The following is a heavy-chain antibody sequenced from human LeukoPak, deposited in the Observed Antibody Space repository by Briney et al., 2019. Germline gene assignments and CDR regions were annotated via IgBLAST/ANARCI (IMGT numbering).Heavy chain of an antibody. V-gene: IGHV3-74*01. D-gene: IGHD5-12*01. J-gene: IGHJ4*02. CDR1: GFTFSRSW. Sequence: PGGSLRLSCAASGFTFSRSWMHWVRQAPGARLVWLSRIKSDESSTTYADSVKGRFTISRDNAKNTVYLQMNSLRVEDTAVYYCARDGEAASGYASGGFDSWGQGTLVTVSS. CDR3: ARDGEAASGYASGGFDS. CDR2: IKSDESST.